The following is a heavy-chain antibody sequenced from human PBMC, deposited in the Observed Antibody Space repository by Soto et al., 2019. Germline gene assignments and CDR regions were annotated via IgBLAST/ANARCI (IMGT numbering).Heavy chain of an antibody. J-gene: IGHJ4*02. CDR2: ICRTGST. CDR1: GASFTSNDW. CDR3: ASRDPGTSVDY. D-gene: IGHD1-7*01. Sequence: SETLSLTCAVSGASFTSNDWWTWVRQPPGRGLEWIGEICRTGSTNYNPSLKSRVTISLDKSENQFSLKVTSLTAADTAVYYCASRDPGTSVDYWGQGTLVTVSS. V-gene: IGHV4-4*02.